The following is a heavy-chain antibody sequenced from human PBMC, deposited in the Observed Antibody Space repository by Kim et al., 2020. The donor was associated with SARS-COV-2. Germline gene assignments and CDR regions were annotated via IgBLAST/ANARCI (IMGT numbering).Heavy chain of an antibody. CDR3: ARVGTIFGAYYYFDY. CDR2: IYYSGST. D-gene: IGHD3-3*01. V-gene: IGHV4-31*03. Sequence: SETLSLTCTVSGGSISSGGYYWSWIRQHPGKGLEWIGYIYYSGSTYYNPSLKSRVTISVDTSKNQFSLKLSSVTAADTAVYYCARVGTIFGAYYYFDYWGQGTLVTVSS. CDR1: GGSISSGGYY. J-gene: IGHJ4*02.